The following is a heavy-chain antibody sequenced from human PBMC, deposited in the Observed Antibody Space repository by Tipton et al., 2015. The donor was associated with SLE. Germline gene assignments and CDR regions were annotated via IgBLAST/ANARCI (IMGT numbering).Heavy chain of an antibody. CDR3: ARDRESSGWYFSDN. Sequence: TLSLTCTVSRGSISSGGYYWSWVRQHPGQGLEWIGYIFHSGTTSYNRSLKSRITMSVDTSKNQFSLKLTSVTAADTAVYYCARDRESSGWYFSDNWGQGTLVTVSS. CDR2: IFHSGTT. V-gene: IGHV4-31*03. CDR1: RGSISSGGYY. J-gene: IGHJ4*02. D-gene: IGHD6-19*01.